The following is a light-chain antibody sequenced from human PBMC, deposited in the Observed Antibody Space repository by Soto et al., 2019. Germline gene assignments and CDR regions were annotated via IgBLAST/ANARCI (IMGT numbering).Light chain of an antibody. CDR2: GNR. J-gene: IGLJ1*01. Sequence: QSVLTQPPSVSGAPGQSVTISCTGSSSNIGAGYEVQWYQQLPRTAPRLLIFGNRNRTSGVPDRFSGSRSGTSASLSITGLQADDEADYYCQSYDLRLFYGFGSGTKVTVL. CDR3: QSYDLRLFYG. V-gene: IGLV1-40*01. CDR1: SSNIGAGYE.